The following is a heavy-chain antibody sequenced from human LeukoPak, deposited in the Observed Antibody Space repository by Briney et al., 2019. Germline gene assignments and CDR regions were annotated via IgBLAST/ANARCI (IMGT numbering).Heavy chain of an antibody. Sequence: SETLSLTCTVSGGVIISGGYYWSWIRQQPGKGLEWLGYIYYSGNTYYNPSLKSRITMSVDMSKNQFSLKLNSVTAADTAVYYCARVTGSITYIDFWGQGTLVTVSS. CDR1: GGVIISGGYY. V-gene: IGHV4-31*03. D-gene: IGHD3-10*01. CDR3: ARVTGSITYIDF. J-gene: IGHJ4*02. CDR2: IYYSGNT.